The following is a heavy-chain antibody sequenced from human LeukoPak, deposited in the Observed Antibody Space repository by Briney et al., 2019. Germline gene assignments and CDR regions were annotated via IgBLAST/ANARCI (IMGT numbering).Heavy chain of an antibody. CDR3: AKVVDTAMVTYYYYMDV. V-gene: IGHV3-23*01. Sequence: GGSLRLSCAASGFTFYRYGMSWVRQAPGKGLEWVSALSGSGDTTYYADSVRGRFTISRDNSKNTLFLQMNSLRAEDTAVYYCAKVVDTAMVTYYYYMDVWGKGTTVTVSS. D-gene: IGHD5-18*01. J-gene: IGHJ6*03. CDR1: GFTFYRYG. CDR2: LSGSGDTT.